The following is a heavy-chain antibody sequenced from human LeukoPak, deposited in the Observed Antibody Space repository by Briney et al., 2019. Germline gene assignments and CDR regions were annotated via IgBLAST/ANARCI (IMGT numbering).Heavy chain of an antibody. J-gene: IGHJ6*03. Sequence: ASVKVSCKASGHTFTGYSIQWVRLAPGQGLEWMGWINPDSGGTNYAQNFQGRVTLTRDTSNSTAYMELSRLRSDDTAVYYCASATGVEVAGTTYYYFYYMNVWGEGTTVTVSS. V-gene: IGHV1-2*02. CDR2: INPDSGGT. D-gene: IGHD6-19*01. CDR1: GHTFTGYS. CDR3: ASATGVEVAGTTYYYFYYMNV.